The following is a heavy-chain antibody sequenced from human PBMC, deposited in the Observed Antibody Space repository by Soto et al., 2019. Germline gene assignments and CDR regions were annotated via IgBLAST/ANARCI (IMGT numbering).Heavy chain of an antibody. V-gene: IGHV4-4*02. J-gene: IGHJ5*02. CDR3: ARVRSSSGGGFDP. Sequence: SETLSLTCAVSGGSISSSNRWSWVRQPPGKGLEWIGEIYHSGSTNYNPSLKSRVTISVDKSKNQFSLKLSSVTAADTAVYYCARVRSSSGGGFDPWGQGTLVTVSS. CDR2: IYHSGST. D-gene: IGHD6-6*01. CDR1: GGSISSSNR.